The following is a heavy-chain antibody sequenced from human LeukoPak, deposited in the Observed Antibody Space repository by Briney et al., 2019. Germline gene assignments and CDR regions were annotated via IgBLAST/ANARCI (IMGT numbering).Heavy chain of an antibody. V-gene: IGHV3-23*01. CDR3: AKKGSYSSGWYGGHYFDS. CDR1: GFTFSSYA. Sequence: GGSLRLSCEASGFTFSSYALSWVRQAPGKGLEWVAAIGGDSSTYYTGSVRSRFTISRDNSKNTVYLQMSSLRVEDTAVYYCAKKGSYSSGWYGGHYFDSWGQGTLVTVSS. CDR2: IGGDSST. J-gene: IGHJ4*01. D-gene: IGHD6-19*01.